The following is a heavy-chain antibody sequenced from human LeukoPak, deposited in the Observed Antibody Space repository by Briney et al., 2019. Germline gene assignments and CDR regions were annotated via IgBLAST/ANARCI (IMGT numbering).Heavy chain of an antibody. CDR1: GGTFSSYA. D-gene: IGHD6-13*01. Sequence: ASVKVSCKASGGTFSSYAISWVRQAPGQGLEWMGRIIPILGIANYAQKFQGRVTITADKSTSTAYMELSSLRSEDTAVYYCATGGTSSLIDYWGQGTLVTVSS. J-gene: IGHJ4*02. CDR3: ATGGTSSLIDY. V-gene: IGHV1-69*04. CDR2: IIPILGIA.